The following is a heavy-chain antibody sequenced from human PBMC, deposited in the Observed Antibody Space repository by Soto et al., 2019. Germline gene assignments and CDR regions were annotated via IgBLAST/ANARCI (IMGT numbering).Heavy chain of an antibody. CDR3: ARDTVAPDAVGVRAFEV. Sequence: QVQLVQSGAEVKKPGSSVKVSCKASGGTLSSYIFTWVRQAPGQGLEWMGGIMPIFGTTSYAQKFQGRVTLTADESTGTAYMELSGLRSEDTAMFYCARDTVAPDAVGVRAFEVWGQGTMVTVSS. J-gene: IGHJ3*01. CDR2: IMPIFGTT. V-gene: IGHV1-69*01. D-gene: IGHD2-2*01. CDR1: GGTLSSYI.